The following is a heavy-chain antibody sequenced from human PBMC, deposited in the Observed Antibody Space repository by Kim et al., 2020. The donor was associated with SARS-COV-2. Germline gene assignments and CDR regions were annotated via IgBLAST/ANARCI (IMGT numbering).Heavy chain of an antibody. CDR3: ARDSADYDAWRGSPANYYY. CDR1: GYTFTKYG. D-gene: IGHD3-3*01. V-gene: IGHV1-3*01. J-gene: IGHJ6*01. Sequence: ASVKVSCKTSGYTFTKYGVQWVRQAPGQRPEWMGWINAGSGTTKYSQKLQDRVTITRDASANTVYMELSSLRFEDTAVYYCARDSADYDAWRGSPANYYY. CDR2: INAGSGTT.